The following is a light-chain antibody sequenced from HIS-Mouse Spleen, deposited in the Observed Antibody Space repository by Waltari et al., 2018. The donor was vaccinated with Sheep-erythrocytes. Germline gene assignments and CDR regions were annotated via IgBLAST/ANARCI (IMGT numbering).Light chain of an antibody. V-gene: IGLV3-1*01. Sequence: SYELTQPPSVSVSPGQPASITSSGDKWGDKYACWYQQKPGQSPVLVIYQDSKRPSGIPERFSGSNSGNTATLTISGTQAMDEADYYCQAWDSSTVVFGGGTKLTVL. CDR3: QAWDSSTVV. CDR1: KWGDKY. CDR2: QDS. J-gene: IGLJ2*01.